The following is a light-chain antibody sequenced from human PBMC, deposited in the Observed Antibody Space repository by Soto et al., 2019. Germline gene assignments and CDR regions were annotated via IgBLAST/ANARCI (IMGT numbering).Light chain of an antibody. J-gene: IGLJ3*02. CDR1: SGSIASNY. V-gene: IGLV6-57*04. Sequence: NFMLTQPHSVSESPGKTVTISCTRSSGSIASNYVQWYQQRPGSAPTTVIYEDNQRPSGVPDRFSGSIDSSSNSASLTISGLKTEDEADYYCQSYDSSHHWVFGGGTKLTVL. CDR3: QSYDSSHHWV. CDR2: EDN.